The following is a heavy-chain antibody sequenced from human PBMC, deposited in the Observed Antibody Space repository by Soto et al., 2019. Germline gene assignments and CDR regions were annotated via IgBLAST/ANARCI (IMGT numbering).Heavy chain of an antibody. CDR2: TYYRSKWYN. J-gene: IGHJ6*03. Sequence: PSQTLSLTCAISGDSVSSNSAAWNWIRQSPSRGLEWLGRTYYRSKWYNDYAVSVKSRITINPDTSKNQFSLQLNSVTPEDTAVYYCARWVGELYGYYYYYMDVWGKGTKVTVSS. D-gene: IGHD3-10*01. V-gene: IGHV6-1*01. CDR1: GDSVSSNSAA. CDR3: ARWVGELYGYYYYYMDV.